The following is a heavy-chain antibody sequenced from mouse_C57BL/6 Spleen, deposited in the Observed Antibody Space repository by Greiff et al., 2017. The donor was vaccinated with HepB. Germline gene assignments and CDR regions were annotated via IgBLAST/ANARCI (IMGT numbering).Heavy chain of an antibody. D-gene: IGHD2-4*01. V-gene: IGHV1-55*01. CDR1: GYTFTSYW. CDR3: ARDYDYDGGYAMDY. J-gene: IGHJ4*01. Sequence: QVQLQQPGAELVKPGASVKMSCKASGYTFTSYWITWVKQRPGQGLKWIGDIYPGSGSTNYNEKFKSKATLTVDTSSSTAYMQLSSLTSEDSAVYYCARDYDYDGGYAMDYWGQGTSVTVSS. CDR2: IYPGSGST.